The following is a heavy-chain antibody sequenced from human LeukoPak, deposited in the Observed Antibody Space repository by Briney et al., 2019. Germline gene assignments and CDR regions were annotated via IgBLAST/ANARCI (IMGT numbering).Heavy chain of an antibody. J-gene: IGHJ4*02. V-gene: IGHV3-30*18. CDR2: ISFDGNKK. D-gene: IGHD6-19*01. CDR3: AKFTVSGAGPVADGVDY. Sequence: GGSLRLSCAASGFTFRSNGMHWVRQAPGKGLEWVTVISFDGNKKYYIESVKGRFSISRDNTKNTLYLQMNSLRVEDTAVYYCAKFTVSGAGPVADGVDYWGQGTLVTVSS. CDR1: GFTFRSNG.